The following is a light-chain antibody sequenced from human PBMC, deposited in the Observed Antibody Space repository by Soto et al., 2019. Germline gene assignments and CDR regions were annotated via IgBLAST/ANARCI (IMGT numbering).Light chain of an antibody. J-gene: IGKJ1*01. CDR1: QSISSW. CDR3: QQYNNWPWT. V-gene: IGKV1-5*01. CDR2: YAS. Sequence: DIQMTQSPSTLSASVGDRFTITCLAIQSISSWLAWYQQKPGKAPKLLIYYASSLESGVPSRFRGSGSGTEFTLTISSLQSEDFAVYYCQQYNNWPWTFGQGTKVDIK.